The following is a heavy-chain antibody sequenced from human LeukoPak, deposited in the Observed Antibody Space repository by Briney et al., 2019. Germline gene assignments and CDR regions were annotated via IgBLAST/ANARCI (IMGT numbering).Heavy chain of an antibody. V-gene: IGHV4-59*08. CDR3: ARLGAAVFNWFDP. D-gene: IGHD6-13*01. CDR1: GGSISDYY. CDR2: IYYGGSV. Sequence: SETLSLTCTVSGGSISDYYWSWIRQPPGKGLEWIGYIYYGGSVSYNPSLESRVTISVDTSKNQFSLNLRSVTAADTAVYYCARLGAAVFNWFDPWGQGALVTVSS. J-gene: IGHJ5*02.